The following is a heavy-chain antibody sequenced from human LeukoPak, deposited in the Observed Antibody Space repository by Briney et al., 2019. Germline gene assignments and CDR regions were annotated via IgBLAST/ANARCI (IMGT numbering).Heavy chain of an antibody. CDR1: GYTFTGYY. V-gene: IGHV1-2*02. Sequence: ASVKVSCKASGYTFTGYYMHWVRQAPGQGLEWMGWINPNSGGTNYAQKFQGRVTMTRDTSISTAYMELSRLRSDDTAVYYCARILTYYDFWSGPDYWGQGTLVTVSS. CDR3: ARILTYYDFWSGPDY. D-gene: IGHD3-3*01. CDR2: INPNSGGT. J-gene: IGHJ4*02.